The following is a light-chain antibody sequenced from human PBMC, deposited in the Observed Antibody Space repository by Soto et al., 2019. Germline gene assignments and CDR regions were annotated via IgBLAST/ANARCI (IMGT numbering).Light chain of an antibody. CDR2: EVN. CDR3: SSYTGSSTLYV. CDR1: SSDVGSYTY. J-gene: IGLJ1*01. Sequence: QSVLTQPASVSGSPRQSITISCTGASSDVGSYTYVSWYQQPPGKAPKLMIYEVNNRPSGVSNRFSGSKSGNTASLTISGLQAEDEADYYCSSYTGSSTLYVFGPGTKVTVL. V-gene: IGLV2-14*01.